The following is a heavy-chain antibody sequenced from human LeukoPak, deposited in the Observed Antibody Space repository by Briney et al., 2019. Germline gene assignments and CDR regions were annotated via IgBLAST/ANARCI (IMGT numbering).Heavy chain of an antibody. Sequence: GGSLRLSCAASGFTFSSYEMYWVRQAPGKGLEWVSYISSSGSTIYYADSVKGRFTISRDNAKNSLYLQMNSLRAEDTAVYYCARSRGSGSYSDYWGQGTLVTVSS. CDR3: ARSRGSGSYSDY. J-gene: IGHJ4*02. V-gene: IGHV3-48*03. CDR2: ISSSGSTI. D-gene: IGHD3-10*01. CDR1: GFTFSSYE.